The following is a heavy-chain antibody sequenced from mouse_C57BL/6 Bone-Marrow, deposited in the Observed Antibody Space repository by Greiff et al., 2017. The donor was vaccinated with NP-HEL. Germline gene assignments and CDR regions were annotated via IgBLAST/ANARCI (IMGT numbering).Heavy chain of an antibody. CDR2: IDPENGDT. V-gene: IGHV14-4*01. CDR1: GFNIKDDY. Sequence: EVKLVESGAELVRPGASVKLSCTASGFNIKDDYMHWVKQRPEQGLEWIGWIDPENGDTEYASKFQGKATITADTSSNTAYLQLSSLTSEDTAVYYCTTVVAKDWFAYWGQGTLVTVSA. D-gene: IGHD1-1*01. CDR3: TTVVAKDWFAY. J-gene: IGHJ3*01.